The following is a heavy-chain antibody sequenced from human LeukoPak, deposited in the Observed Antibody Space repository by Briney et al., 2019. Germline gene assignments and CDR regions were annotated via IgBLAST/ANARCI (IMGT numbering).Heavy chain of an antibody. J-gene: IGHJ4*02. CDR1: GYTFTSYF. CDR3: AREGSHMGSPFDY. CDR2: INPSSGST. V-gene: IGHV1-46*01. D-gene: IGHD2-15*01. Sequence: ASVKVSCKASGYTFTSYFMHWVRQAPGQGLEWMGVINPSSGSTSYAQKFQGRVNMTRDMSASTVYMELSSLRSEDTAVYYCAREGSHMGSPFDYWGQGTLVTVSS.